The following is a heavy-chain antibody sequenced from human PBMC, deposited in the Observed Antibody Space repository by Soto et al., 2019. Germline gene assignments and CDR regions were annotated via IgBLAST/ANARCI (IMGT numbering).Heavy chain of an antibody. J-gene: IGHJ4*02. V-gene: IGHV4-59*01. CDR1: GGSISGSY. CDR3: ARSVAVPGAHIDY. CDR2: VYYTGST. D-gene: IGHD6-19*01. Sequence: SETLSLTCSVSGGSISGSYWSWIRQSPGKGLEWLGYVYYTGSTDYSPSLRSRVSISVDTSKNEFSLRLSSVTAADTAVYFCARSVAVPGAHIDYWGQGTQVTVSS.